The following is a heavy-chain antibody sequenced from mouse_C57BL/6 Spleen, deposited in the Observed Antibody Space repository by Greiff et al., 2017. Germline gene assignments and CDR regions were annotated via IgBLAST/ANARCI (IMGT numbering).Heavy chain of an antibody. CDR3: ARWDLILLGAMDY. Sequence: QVQLQQPGAELVRPGSSVKLSCKASGYTFTSYWMDWVKQRPGQGLEWIGNIYPSDSETHYNQKFKDKATLTVDKSSSTAYMQLSSLTSEDSAVYYYARWDLILLGAMDYWGQGTSVTVSS. D-gene: IGHD2-10*01. CDR1: GYTFTSYW. CDR2: IYPSDSET. V-gene: IGHV1-61*01. J-gene: IGHJ4*01.